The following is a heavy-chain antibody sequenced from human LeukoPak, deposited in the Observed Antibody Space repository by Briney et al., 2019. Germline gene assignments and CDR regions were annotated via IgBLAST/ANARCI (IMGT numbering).Heavy chain of an antibody. J-gene: IGHJ5*02. V-gene: IGHV4-34*01. CDR1: GGSFSGYY. CDR3: AREGDPGSGYNYGNWLDP. CDR2: INHSGST. D-gene: IGHD5-12*01. Sequence: PAETLSLTCAVYGGSFSGYYWSWLRQPPGKGLEWIGEINHSGSTNYNPSLKSRVTISVDTSKNQFSLKLSSVTAADTAVYYCAREGDPGSGYNYGNWLDPWGQGTLVTVSS.